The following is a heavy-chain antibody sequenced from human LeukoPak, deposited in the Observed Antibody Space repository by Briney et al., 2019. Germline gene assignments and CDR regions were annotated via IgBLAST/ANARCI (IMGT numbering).Heavy chain of an antibody. D-gene: IGHD3-22*01. V-gene: IGHV1-18*01. CDR2: ISAYNGNT. CDR1: GYTFTSYG. Sequence: ASVKVSCKASGYTFTSYGISWVRQAPGQGLEWMGWISAYNGNTNYAQKLQGRVTMTTDTSTSTAYMELRSLRSDDTAVYYCATEYYYDSSGYYRGSFQHWGQGTLVTVSS. CDR3: ATEYYYDSSGYYRGSFQH. J-gene: IGHJ1*01.